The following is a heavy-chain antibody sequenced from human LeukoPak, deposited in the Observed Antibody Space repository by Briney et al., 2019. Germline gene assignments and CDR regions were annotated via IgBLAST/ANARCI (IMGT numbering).Heavy chain of an antibody. V-gene: IGHV1-69*06. D-gene: IGHD3-10*01. CDR1: GGTFSSYA. J-gene: IGHJ6*04. CDR2: IIPIFGTA. Sequence: ASVKVSCKASGGTFSSYAISWVRQAPGQGLEWMGGIIPIFGTANYAQKFQGRVTITADKSTSTACMELSSLRSEDTAVYYCARDARGSGSYPVWGKGTTVTVSS. CDR3: ARDARGSGSYPV.